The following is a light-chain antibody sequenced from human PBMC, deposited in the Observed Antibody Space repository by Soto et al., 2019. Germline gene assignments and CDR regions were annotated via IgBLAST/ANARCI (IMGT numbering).Light chain of an antibody. J-gene: IGKJ3*01. V-gene: IGKV3-11*01. Sequence: EIVLTQSPATLSLSPGERATLSCRANQSVSSYLAWYQQKPGQAPRLLIYDASNRATGIPARFSGSGSGTDFTLTISSLEPEDFAVYYCQQRSNWPTTFGPGTKVDIK. CDR2: DAS. CDR1: QSVSSY. CDR3: QQRSNWPTT.